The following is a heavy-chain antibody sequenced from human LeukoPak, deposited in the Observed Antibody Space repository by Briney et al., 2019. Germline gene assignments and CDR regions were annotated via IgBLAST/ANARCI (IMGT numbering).Heavy chain of an antibody. Sequence: PGGSLRLSCAASGFTFSSYAMSWVRQASGKGLEWVSAISGSGGSTYYADSVKGRFTISRDNSKNTLYLQMNSLRAEDTAVYYCAKRGIGFGELPYYYFDYWGQGTLVTVSS. CDR3: AKRGIGFGELPYYYFDY. J-gene: IGHJ4*02. CDR2: ISGSGGST. D-gene: IGHD3-10*01. CDR1: GFTFSSYA. V-gene: IGHV3-23*01.